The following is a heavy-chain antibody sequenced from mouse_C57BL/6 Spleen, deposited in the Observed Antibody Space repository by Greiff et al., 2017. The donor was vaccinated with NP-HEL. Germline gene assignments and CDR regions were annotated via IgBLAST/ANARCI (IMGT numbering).Heavy chain of an antibody. V-gene: IGHV5-9-1*02. CDR1: GFTFSSYA. J-gene: IGHJ1*03. D-gene: IGHD1-1*01. CDR3: TRDLNTAVGATAHWYYDV. Sequence: EVHLVESGEGLVKPGGSLKLSCAASGFTFSSYAMSWVRQTPEKRLEWVAYISSGGDYIYYADTVKGRFTISSDNARNPLYLQMSMLKYEDTAMYYGTRDLNTAVGATAHWYYDVWGTGTTVTVSS. CDR2: ISSGGDYI.